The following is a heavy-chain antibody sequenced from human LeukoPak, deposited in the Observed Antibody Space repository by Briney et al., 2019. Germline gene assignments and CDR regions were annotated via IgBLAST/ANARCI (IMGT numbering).Heavy chain of an antibody. CDR2: IPWNNDII. Sequence: GRSLRPSCVASGFPFGNYAMHWVRQTPGKGLEWVAGIPWNNDIITYADSVRGRFTVSRDNAKNSVYLPMDSLKPEDTALYHCVRGDWLDFWGQGTLVTVSS. J-gene: IGHJ5*01. CDR3: VRGDWLDF. CDR1: GFPFGNYA. D-gene: IGHD5-24*01. V-gene: IGHV3-9*01.